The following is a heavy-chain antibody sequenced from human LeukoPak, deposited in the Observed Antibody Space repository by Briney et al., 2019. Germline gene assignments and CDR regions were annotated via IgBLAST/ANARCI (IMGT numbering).Heavy chain of an antibody. CDR1: GGSISSYY. CDR2: IYYSGST. Sequence: SETLSLTCTVSGGSISSYYWSWIRQPPGKGLEWIGYIYYSGSTNYNPSLKSRVTISVDTSKNQFSLKLSSVTAADTAVYYCARVRTERGYSYGSPLFDYWGQGTLVTVSS. J-gene: IGHJ4*02. V-gene: IGHV4-59*08. CDR3: ARVRTERGYSYGSPLFDY. D-gene: IGHD5-18*01.